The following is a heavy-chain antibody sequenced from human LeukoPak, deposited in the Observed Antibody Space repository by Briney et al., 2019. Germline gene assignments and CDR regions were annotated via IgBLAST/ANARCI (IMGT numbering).Heavy chain of an antibody. D-gene: IGHD2-21*01. Sequence: GGSLRLSCAASGFTFSSYAMHWVRQAPGKGLEWVAVISDDGSKKQYADSVKGRFTISRDNSKNTLYMQMNSLGAEDTDVYYCARDLAYCGGECYSGDAFDIWGQGTMVTVSS. V-gene: IGHV3-30*04. J-gene: IGHJ3*02. CDR1: GFTFSSYA. CDR2: ISDDGSKK. CDR3: ARDLAYCGGECYSGDAFDI.